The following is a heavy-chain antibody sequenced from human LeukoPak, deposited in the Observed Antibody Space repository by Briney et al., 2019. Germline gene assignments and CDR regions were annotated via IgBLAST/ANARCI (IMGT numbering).Heavy chain of an antibody. J-gene: IGHJ4*02. D-gene: IGHD2-15*01. CDR3: ARHREVVVAATGFDY. CDR2: ICPGDSDT. Sequence: GESLKISCKGSGYSFTSYWIGWVRQMPGKGLEWMGIICPGDSDTRYSPSFQGQVTISADKSISTAYLQWSSLKASDTAMYYCARHREVVVAATGFDYWGQGTLVTVSS. CDR1: GYSFTSYW. V-gene: IGHV5-51*01.